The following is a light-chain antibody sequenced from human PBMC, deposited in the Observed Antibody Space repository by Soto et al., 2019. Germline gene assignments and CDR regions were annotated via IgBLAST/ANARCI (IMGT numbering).Light chain of an antibody. Sequence: DIQMTQSPSTLSASVGDRVTVTCRASQSINSWLAWYQQKPGKAPKLLIYDASSLQSGVPSRFTGSGFGTEFTITISSLQPDDCETYYGQQYHRYSRTFGQGTKVDIK. CDR1: QSINSW. V-gene: IGKV1-5*01. CDR2: DAS. J-gene: IGKJ1*01. CDR3: QQYHRYSRT.